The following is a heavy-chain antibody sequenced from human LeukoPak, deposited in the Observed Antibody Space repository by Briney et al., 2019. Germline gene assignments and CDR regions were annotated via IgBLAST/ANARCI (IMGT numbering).Heavy chain of an antibody. V-gene: IGHV4-39*01. CDR1: GGSISITSYY. D-gene: IGHD6-13*01. J-gene: IGHJ5*02. CDR2: FCYSGNT. CDR3: ARLPSSSWLNWFDP. Sequence: PSETLSLTCTLSGGSISITSYYWGWIRQPPGKGLEWIGSFCYSGNTYYNPSLESRVTISVDTSKNQFSLNLSSVTAADTAVYYCARLPSSSWLNWFDPWGQGTLVTVSS.